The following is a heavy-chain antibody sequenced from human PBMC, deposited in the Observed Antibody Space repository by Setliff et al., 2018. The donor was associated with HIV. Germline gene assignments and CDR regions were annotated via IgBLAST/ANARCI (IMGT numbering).Heavy chain of an antibody. V-gene: IGHV1-69*13. CDR1: GGTLSNYV. CDR3: ARDQTGVAAAAFGGGSAWSDEGFDI. CDR2: IIPMYNIP. Sequence: SVKVSCKTSGGTLSNYVITWVRQAPGQGLEWMGMIIPMYNIPAYAQKFQGRVTFTADESTSTAYMELSSLSSEDTAVYYCARDQTGVAAAAFGGGSAWSDEGFDIWGQGTMGTVS. D-gene: IGHD6-13*01. J-gene: IGHJ3*02.